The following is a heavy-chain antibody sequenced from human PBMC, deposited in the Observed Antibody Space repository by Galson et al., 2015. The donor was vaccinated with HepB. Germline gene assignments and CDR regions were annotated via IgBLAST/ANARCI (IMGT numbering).Heavy chain of an antibody. CDR1: GYSFTSYW. V-gene: IGHV5-51*01. CDR2: IYPGDSDT. CDR3: ARSRYTAMAPYQELDY. D-gene: IGHD5-18*01. J-gene: IGHJ4*02. Sequence: QSGAEVKKPGESLKISCKGSGYSFTSYWIGWVRQMPGKGLEWMGIIYPGDSDTRYSPSFQGQVTISADKSISTAYLQWSSLKASDTAMYYCARSRYTAMAPYQELDYWGQGTLVTVSS.